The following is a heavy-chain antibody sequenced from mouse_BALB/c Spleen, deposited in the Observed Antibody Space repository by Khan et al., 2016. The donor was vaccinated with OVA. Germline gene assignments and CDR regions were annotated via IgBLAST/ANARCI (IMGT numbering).Heavy chain of an antibody. Sequence: EVKLMESGPELVKPGASVKISCKTSGYTFTEYTLHWVKQSHGKSLEWIGVINPKNGVTSYNQKFKGKATLTVDKSSNTAYMEFRSLTSEDSVVYCCARDAGRYWGQGPSVTVSS. V-gene: IGHV1-26*01. D-gene: IGHD3-3*01. CDR3: ARDAGRY. CDR2: INPKNGVT. J-gene: IGHJ4*01. CDR1: GYTFTEYT.